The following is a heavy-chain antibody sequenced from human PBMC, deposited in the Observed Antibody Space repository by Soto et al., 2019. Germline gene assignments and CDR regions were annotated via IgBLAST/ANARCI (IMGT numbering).Heavy chain of an antibody. CDR3: ARGVSGYSGPPVYYGMDV. CDR1: GFTFSSYS. Sequence: GGSLRLSCAASGFTFSSYSMNWVRQAPGKGLEWVSSISSSSSYIYYADSVKGRFTISRDNAKNSLYLQMNSLRAEDTAVYYCARGVSGYSGPPVYYGMDVWGQGTTVTVSS. V-gene: IGHV3-21*01. D-gene: IGHD5-12*01. J-gene: IGHJ6*02. CDR2: ISSSSSYI.